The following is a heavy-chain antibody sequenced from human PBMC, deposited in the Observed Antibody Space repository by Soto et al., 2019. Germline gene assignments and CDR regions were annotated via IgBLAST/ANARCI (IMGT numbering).Heavy chain of an antibody. CDR2: IYSSGST. CDR1: GGDISTYY. V-gene: IGHV4-4*07. Sequence: QVQLQESGPGRVKPSETLSLTCTVSGGDISTYYCTWIRQPAGKGLEWIGLIYSSGSTKYNPSLKSRVTMSLDTSKNQFSLRLSSVTAADTAVYYCARGQRFSDWFDPWGQGTLVTVSS. CDR3: ARGQRFSDWFDP. D-gene: IGHD3-3*01. J-gene: IGHJ5*02.